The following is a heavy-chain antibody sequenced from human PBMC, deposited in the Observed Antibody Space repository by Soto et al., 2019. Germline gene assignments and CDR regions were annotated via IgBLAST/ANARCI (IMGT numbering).Heavy chain of an antibody. J-gene: IGHJ6*02. Sequence: GGSLRLSCAASGFTFSSYGMHWVRQAPGKGLEWVAVISYDGSNKYYADSVKGRFTISRDNSKNTLYLQMNSLRAEDTAVYYCAKDAEAVAGTRYYYGMDVWGQGTTVTVSS. V-gene: IGHV3-30*18. D-gene: IGHD6-19*01. CDR1: GFTFSSYG. CDR3: AKDAEAVAGTRYYYGMDV. CDR2: ISYDGSNK.